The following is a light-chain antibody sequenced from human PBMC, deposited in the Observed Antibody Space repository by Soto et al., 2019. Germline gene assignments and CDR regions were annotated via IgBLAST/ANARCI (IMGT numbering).Light chain of an antibody. CDR2: GAS. V-gene: IGKV3-20*01. CDR1: QSVSTNY. CDR3: QQYGSSPWT. J-gene: IGKJ1*01. Sequence: EIVLTQSPGTLSLSPGERATLSCRASQSVSTNYLAWYQQKPGQAPRLLIYGASSRATDIPDRFSGSGSGTDFTLTISRLEPADFAVYYCQQYGSSPWTFGQGTKVEIK.